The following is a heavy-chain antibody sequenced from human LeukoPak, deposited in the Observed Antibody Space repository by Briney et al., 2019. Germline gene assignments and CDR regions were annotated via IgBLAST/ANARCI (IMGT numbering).Heavy chain of an antibody. D-gene: IGHD3-10*01. Sequence: PSETLSLTCTVSGGSITNYYWSWIRQPAGKGLEWIGRIYSSGSTNYKPSLKSRVTMSLDTSNNQFSLKLSSVTAADTAVYYCARTSNSGSLYGSIDLWGQGTLVTVS. J-gene: IGHJ5*02. CDR3: ARTSNSGSLYGSIDL. CDR1: GGSITNYY. V-gene: IGHV4-4*07. CDR2: IYSSGST.